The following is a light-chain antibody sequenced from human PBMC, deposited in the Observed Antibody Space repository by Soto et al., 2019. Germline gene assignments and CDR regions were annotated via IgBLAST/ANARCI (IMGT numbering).Light chain of an antibody. V-gene: IGKV3-15*01. CDR3: QQYNNWPFS. Sequence: GVCATLSCPARQGVTTNFAWYQQQSGPSPRLLIYDASIRATGVPARFSGTGSETDFTLTISGLQSEDSAVYFCQQYNNWPFSFGQGTRLEIK. CDR1: QGVTTN. J-gene: IGKJ5*01. CDR2: DAS.